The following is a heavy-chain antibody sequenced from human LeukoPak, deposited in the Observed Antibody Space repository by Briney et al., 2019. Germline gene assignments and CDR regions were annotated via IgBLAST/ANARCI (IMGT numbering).Heavy chain of an antibody. D-gene: IGHD5-18*01. Sequence: SETLSLTCTVSGGSISGYYWTWIRQPPGKGLEYIGYIYYSGSTNHNPSLKSRLTISIDTSKNQFSLKLRSVTAADTAVYFCARVGYSYGFDYWGQGTLVTVSS. CDR3: ARVGYSYGFDY. CDR1: GGSISGYY. CDR2: IYYSGST. J-gene: IGHJ4*02. V-gene: IGHV4-59*08.